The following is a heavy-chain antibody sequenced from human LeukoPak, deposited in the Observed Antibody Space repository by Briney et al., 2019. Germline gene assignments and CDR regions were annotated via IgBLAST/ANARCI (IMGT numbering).Heavy chain of an antibody. CDR2: INPNSGGT. D-gene: IGHD2-2*01. Sequence: ASVKVSCKASGYTFTGYYMHWVRQAPGQGLEWMGWINPNSGGTNYAQKFQGRVTMTRNTSISTAYMELSSLRSEDTAVYYCARVVVVPAANYYYYYYGMDVWGQGTTVTVSS. V-gene: IGHV1-2*02. CDR1: GYTFTGYY. J-gene: IGHJ6*02. CDR3: ARVVVVPAANYYYYYYGMDV.